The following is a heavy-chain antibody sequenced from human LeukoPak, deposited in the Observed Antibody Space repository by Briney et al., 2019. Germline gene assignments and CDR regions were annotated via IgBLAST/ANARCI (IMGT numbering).Heavy chain of an antibody. V-gene: IGHV4-39*01. J-gene: IGHJ5*02. CDR1: GGSFSSYY. Sequence: KPSETLSLTCAVYGGSFSSYYWGWIRQPPGKGLEWIGSIYYSGSTYYNPSLKSRVTISVDTSKNQFSLKLSSVTAADTAVYYCARGANWFDPWGQGTLVTVSS. CDR3: ARGANWFDP. CDR2: IYYSGST.